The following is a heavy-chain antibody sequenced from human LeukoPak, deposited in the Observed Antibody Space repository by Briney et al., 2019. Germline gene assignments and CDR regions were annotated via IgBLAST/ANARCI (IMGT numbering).Heavy chain of an antibody. V-gene: IGHV1-2*02. J-gene: IGHJ4*02. D-gene: IGHD1-26*01. CDR1: GYTFTGYY. CDR3: ARKEGARSFPFDY. Sequence: ASVKVSCKASGYTFTGYYMHWVRQAPGQGLEWMGWINPNSGGTNYAQKFQGRVTMTRDTSISTAYMELSRLRSDDTAVYYCARKEGARSFPFDYWGQGTLVTVFS. CDR2: INPNSGGT.